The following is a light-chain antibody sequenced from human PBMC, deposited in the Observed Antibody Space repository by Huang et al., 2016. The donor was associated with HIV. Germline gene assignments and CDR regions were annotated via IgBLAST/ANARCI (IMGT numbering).Light chain of an antibody. Sequence: ERVMTQSPATVSLSPGERATLSCRASLSVSTNLAWYQQRPGQAPRLLIYGASTRATGIPARFSGGGSGAEFTLTISSLQSEDFAFYYCQQYDNWPLTFGGGTKVQIK. CDR3: QQYDNWPLT. V-gene: IGKV3-15*01. CDR1: LSVSTN. J-gene: IGKJ4*01. CDR2: GAS.